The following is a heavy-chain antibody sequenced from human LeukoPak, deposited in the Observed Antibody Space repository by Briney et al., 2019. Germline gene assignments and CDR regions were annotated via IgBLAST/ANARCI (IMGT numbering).Heavy chain of an antibody. CDR3: ARGRYSSSWKDY. J-gene: IGHJ4*02. CDR1: GFTINNYA. Sequence: GGSLRHSCAASGFTINNYAMSWVRQAPGKGLEWVALIGSDGNKKYYADSVKGRFSISRDNSNNTLYLQMNSLGVEDTAVYYCARGRYSSSWKDYWGQGTLVSVST. V-gene: IGHV3-33*08. D-gene: IGHD6-13*01. CDR2: IGSDGNKK.